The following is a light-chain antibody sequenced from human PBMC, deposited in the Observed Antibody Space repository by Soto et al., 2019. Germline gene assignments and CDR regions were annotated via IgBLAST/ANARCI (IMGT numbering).Light chain of an antibody. CDR2: RDN. CDR1: NIGSKN. Sequence: SSELTQPLSVSVALGQTARITCGGNNIGSKNVHWYQQKPGQAPVLVIYRDNKRPSGIPERFSGSNSGNTATLTISRAQAGDEADYYCQVWDSSVYVVFGGGTKVTVL. V-gene: IGLV3-9*01. CDR3: QVWDSSVYVV. J-gene: IGLJ2*01.